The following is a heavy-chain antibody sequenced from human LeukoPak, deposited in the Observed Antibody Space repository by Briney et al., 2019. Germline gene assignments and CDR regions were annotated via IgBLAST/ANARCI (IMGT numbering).Heavy chain of an antibody. D-gene: IGHD5-18*01. CDR3: ARTIQLWKATVWFDP. CDR2: IYTSGST. J-gene: IGHJ5*02. V-gene: IGHV4-4*07. CDR1: GGSISSYY. Sequence: SETLSLTCTVSGGSISSYYWSWIRQPAGKGLEWIGRIYTSGSTNYNPSLKSRVTMSVDTSKTQFSLKLSSVTAADTAVYYCARTIQLWKATVWFDPWGQGTLVTVSS.